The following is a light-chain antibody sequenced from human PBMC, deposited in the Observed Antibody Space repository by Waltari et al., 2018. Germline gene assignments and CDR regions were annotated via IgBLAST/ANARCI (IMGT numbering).Light chain of an antibody. CDR2: DVS. V-gene: IGLV2-14*01. Sequence: QSALAQPASVSGSPGQPITISCTGTSSDVGASNFVSWYQHHPGKAPKLIIYDVSRWPSGVSNRFSGSKSGNTASLTISGLQAEDEADYYCSSYTTISTTLFGGGTKVTVL. CDR1: SSDVGASNF. CDR3: SSYTTISTTL. J-gene: IGLJ2*01.